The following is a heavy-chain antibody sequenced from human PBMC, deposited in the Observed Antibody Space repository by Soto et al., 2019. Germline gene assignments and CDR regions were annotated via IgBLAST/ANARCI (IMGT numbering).Heavy chain of an antibody. V-gene: IGHV3-33*01. CDR3: ARERYDFWSGPNWFDP. J-gene: IGHJ5*02. Sequence: PGGSLRLSXXAXGFTFSSYGMHWVRQAPGKGLEWVAVIWYDGSNKYYADSVKGRFTISRDNSKNTLYLQMNSLRAEDTAVYYCARERYDFWSGPNWFDPWGQGTLVTVSS. CDR1: GFTFSSYG. D-gene: IGHD3-3*01. CDR2: IWYDGSNK.